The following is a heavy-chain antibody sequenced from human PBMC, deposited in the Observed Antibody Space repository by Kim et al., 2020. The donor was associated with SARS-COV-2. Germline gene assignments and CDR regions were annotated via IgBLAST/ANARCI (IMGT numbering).Heavy chain of an antibody. J-gene: IGHJ3*02. V-gene: IGHV1-58*02. CDR2: IVVGGGNT. D-gene: IGHD1-26*01. Sequence: SVKVSCKASGFTFTSSAMQWVRQARGQRLEWIGWIVVGGGNTNYAQKFQERVTITRHMSTSTAYMELSSLRSEDTAVYYCAASGIVGATGAFDIWGQGTMVTVSS. CDR3: AASGIVGATGAFDI. CDR1: GFTFTSSA.